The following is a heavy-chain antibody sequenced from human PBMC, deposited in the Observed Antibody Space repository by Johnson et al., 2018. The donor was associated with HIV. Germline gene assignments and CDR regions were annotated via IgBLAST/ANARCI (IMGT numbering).Heavy chain of an antibody. CDR3: ATLTVRSRAFDL. J-gene: IGHJ3*01. CDR2: INWNGDTT. Sequence: ASGFTFENYGMSWVRQAPGKGLQWVSGINWNGDTTTYADSVKGRFTVSRDNAKRSLYLQLSNLRAEDTALYYCATLTVRSRAFDLWGQGTLVTVSS. CDR1: GFTFENYG. D-gene: IGHD4-17*01. V-gene: IGHV3-20*03.